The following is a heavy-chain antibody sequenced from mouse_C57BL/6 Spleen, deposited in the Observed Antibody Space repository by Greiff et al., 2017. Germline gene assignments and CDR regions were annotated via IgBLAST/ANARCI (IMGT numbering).Heavy chain of an antibody. CDR2: IDPSDSET. CDR3: ARSPDGYFPYYAMDY. CDR1: GYTFTSYW. D-gene: IGHD2-3*01. Sequence: VQLQQPGAELVRPGSSVKLSCKASGYTFTSYWMHWVKQRPIQGLEWIGNIDPSDSETHYNQKFKDKATLTVDKSSSTAYMQLSSLTSEDSAVYYCARSPDGYFPYYAMDYWGQGTSVTVSS. V-gene: IGHV1-52*01. J-gene: IGHJ4*01.